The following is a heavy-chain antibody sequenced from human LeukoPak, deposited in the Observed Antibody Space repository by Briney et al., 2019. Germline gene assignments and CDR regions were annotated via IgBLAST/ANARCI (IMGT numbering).Heavy chain of an antibody. CDR3: ARGAAGSRYYYYYYMDV. D-gene: IGHD3-10*01. J-gene: IGHJ6*03. V-gene: IGHV4-61*05. CDR2: IYYGGST. Sequence: SETLSLTCTVSGGSISSSYHYWGWNRQPPGKGLEWIGYIYYGGSTNYNPSLKSRVTISVDTSKNQFSLKLSSVTAADTAVYYCARGAAGSRYYYYYYMDVWGKGTTVTVSS. CDR1: GGSISSSYHY.